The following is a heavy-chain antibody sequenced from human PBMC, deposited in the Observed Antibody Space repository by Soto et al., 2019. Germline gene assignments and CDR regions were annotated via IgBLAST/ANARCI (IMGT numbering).Heavy chain of an antibody. V-gene: IGHV3-49*03. J-gene: IGHJ4*01. CDR3: ARARDGDNCFLDY. CDR1: GFALGDYG. CDR2: IRSKANGGET. D-gene: IGHD2-15*01. Sequence: GGSLSLSCTPSGFALGDYGMSWFRQAPGKGLEWVGFIRSKANGGETQYAASVQGRFTISRDESKTIAYLAINSLKTEDTAVYYCARARDGDNCFLDYWGQGTLGTGSS.